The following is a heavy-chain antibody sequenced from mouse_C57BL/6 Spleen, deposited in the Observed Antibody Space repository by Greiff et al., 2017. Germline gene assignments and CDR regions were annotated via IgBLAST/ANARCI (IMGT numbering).Heavy chain of an antibody. D-gene: IGHD1-1*02. CDR3: ATGGRRAFDY. Sequence: QVQLQQPGAELVRPGTSVKLSCKASGYTFTSYWMHWVKQRPGQGLEWIGVIDPSDSYPNYNQKFKGKATLTVDTSSSTAYMQLSSLTSEDSAVYYCATGGRRAFDYWGQGTTLTVSS. J-gene: IGHJ2*01. CDR2: IDPSDSYP. V-gene: IGHV1-59*01. CDR1: GYTFTSYW.